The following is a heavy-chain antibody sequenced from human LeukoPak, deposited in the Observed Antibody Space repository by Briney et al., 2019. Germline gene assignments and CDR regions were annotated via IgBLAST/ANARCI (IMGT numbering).Heavy chain of an antibody. J-gene: IGHJ3*02. CDR2: IYTSGST. CDR1: GGSISSYY. CDR3: ARDPGRATDAFDI. Sequence: PSGTLSLTCTVSGGSISSYYWSWIRQPAGKGLEWIGRIYTSGSTNYNPSLKSRVTMSVDTSKSQFSLKLSSVTAADTAVYYCARDPGRATDAFDIWGQGTMVTVSS. V-gene: IGHV4-4*07.